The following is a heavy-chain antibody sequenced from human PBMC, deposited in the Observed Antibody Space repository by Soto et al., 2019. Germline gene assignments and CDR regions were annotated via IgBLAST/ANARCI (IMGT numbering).Heavy chain of an antibody. CDR2: IHYSGST. Sequence: PSYPHGQTGSVDMDTTSGYYVSWIRQPPGKGLEWIGYIHYSGSTNYNPSLKSRVTISVDTSKNQFSLRLSSVTAADTAVYYCAIYENRDDGYVHWG. J-gene: IGHJ1*01. V-gene: IGHV4-59*08. CDR3: AIYENRDDGYVH. D-gene: IGHD5-18*01. CDR1: MDTTSGYY.